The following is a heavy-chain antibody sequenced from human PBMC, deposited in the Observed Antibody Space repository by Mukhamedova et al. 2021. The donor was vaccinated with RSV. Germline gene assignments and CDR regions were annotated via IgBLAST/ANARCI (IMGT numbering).Heavy chain of an antibody. J-gene: IGHJ4*02. CDR2: ISAYNGNT. V-gene: IGHV1-18*01. Sequence: GLEWMGWISAYNGNTNYAQKLQGRVTMTTDTSTSTAYMELRSLRSDDTDVYYCARIAVVVPAASSFDYWGQGTLVTVSS. CDR3: ARIAVVVPAASSFDY. D-gene: IGHD2-2*01.